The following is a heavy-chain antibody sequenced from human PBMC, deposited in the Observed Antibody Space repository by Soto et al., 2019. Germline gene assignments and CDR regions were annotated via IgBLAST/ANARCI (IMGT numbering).Heavy chain of an antibody. V-gene: IGHV3-30*18. J-gene: IGHJ3*02. CDR3: AKDRGVYYYDSSGPGPDSFDI. Sequence: ESGGGVVQPGRSLRLSCAASGFTFSNYGMHWVRQAPGKGLEWVAVISYDGSNKYYADSVKGRFTISRDNSKNTLYLEMNSLRVEDTAVYYCAKDRGVYYYDSSGPGPDSFDIWGQGTMVTVSS. CDR1: GFTFSNYG. D-gene: IGHD3-22*01. CDR2: ISYDGSNK.